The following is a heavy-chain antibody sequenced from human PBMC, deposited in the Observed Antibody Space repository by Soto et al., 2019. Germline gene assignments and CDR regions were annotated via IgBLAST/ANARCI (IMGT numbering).Heavy chain of an antibody. CDR3: ARDGTARAPVDYYYGMDV. Sequence: QVQLVQSGAEVKKPGASVKVSCKASGYTFTSYGISWVRQAPGQGLEWMGWISAYNGNTNYAQKLQGRVTMTTDTSTRTAYMELRSLRSDDTAVYYCARDGTARAPVDYYYGMDVWGQGTTVTVSS. CDR2: ISAYNGNT. J-gene: IGHJ6*02. V-gene: IGHV1-18*01. CDR1: GYTFTSYG. D-gene: IGHD1-26*01.